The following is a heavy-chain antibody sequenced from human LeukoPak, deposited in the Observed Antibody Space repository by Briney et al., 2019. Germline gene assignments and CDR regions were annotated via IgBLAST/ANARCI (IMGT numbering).Heavy chain of an antibody. J-gene: IGHJ4*02. CDR1: GFTFSNAW. CDR3: TSRTYYYDSSGLDY. D-gene: IGHD3-22*01. Sequence: GGSLRLSCAASGFTFSNAWMSWVRQAPGKGLEWVGRIKSKTDGGTTDYAAPVKGRFTISRDDSKNTLYLQMNSLKTEDTAVYYCTSRTYYYDSSGLDYWGQGTLVTVSS. V-gene: IGHV3-15*01. CDR2: IKSKTDGGTT.